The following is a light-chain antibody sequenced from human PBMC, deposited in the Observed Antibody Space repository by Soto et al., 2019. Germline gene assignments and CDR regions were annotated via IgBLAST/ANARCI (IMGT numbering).Light chain of an antibody. V-gene: IGKV3-20*01. CDR2: DAS. CDR3: QQYGSSPLT. Sequence: EIVVTQSPDTLSLSPGERATLSCRASQSVRSNYLAWYQQKPGQAPRFLIYDASSRATGIPDRFSGSGSGTDFTLTISRLEPEDFAVYYCQQYGSSPLTFGGGTKWIS. CDR1: QSVRSNY. J-gene: IGKJ4*01.